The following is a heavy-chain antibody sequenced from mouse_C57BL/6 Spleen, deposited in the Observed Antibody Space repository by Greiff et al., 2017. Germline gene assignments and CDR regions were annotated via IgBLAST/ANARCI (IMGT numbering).Heavy chain of an antibody. V-gene: IGHV1-54*01. CDR1: GYAFTNYL. CDR3: ARSGYYGSSYDWYFDV. J-gene: IGHJ1*03. CDR2: INPGSGGT. Sequence: VQLVESGAELVRPGTSVKVSCKASGYAFTNYLIEWVKQRPGQGLEWIGVINPGSGGTNYNEKFKGKATLTADKSSSTAYMQLSSLTSEDSAVYFCARSGYYGSSYDWYFDVWGTGTTVTVSS. D-gene: IGHD1-1*01.